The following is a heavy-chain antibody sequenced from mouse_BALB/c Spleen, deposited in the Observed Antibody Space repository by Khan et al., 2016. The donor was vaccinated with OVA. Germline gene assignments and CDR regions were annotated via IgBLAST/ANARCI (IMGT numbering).Heavy chain of an antibody. CDR2: INPNNGGP. V-gene: IGHV1S81*02. J-gene: IGHJ3*01. Sequence: QVQLKQSGAELVKPGASVKLSCKASGYTFSSYYMYWVKQRPGQGLEWIGGINPNNGGPNFNEKFKTKATLTVDKSSSTAYMHLSSLTSEDSAAYYCTRSGYANPFAYWGQGTLVTVSP. CDR1: GYTFSSYY. D-gene: IGHD2-10*02. CDR3: TRSGYANPFAY.